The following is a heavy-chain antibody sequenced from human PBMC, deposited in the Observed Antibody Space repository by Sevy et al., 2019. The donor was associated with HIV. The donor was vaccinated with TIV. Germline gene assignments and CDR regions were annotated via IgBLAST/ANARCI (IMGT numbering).Heavy chain of an antibody. Sequence: GGSLRLSCPASGFTFCSYAMNWVRQAPGKGLEWVSSISSSSSDIYAADSLKGRFTISRDNAKNSLFLQMNSLRAEDTAIYYCARVAADDPDFYYYGTDVWGQGTTVTVSS. CDR2: ISSSSSDI. D-gene: IGHD6-13*01. J-gene: IGHJ6*02. CDR1: GFTFCSYA. CDR3: ARVAADDPDFYYYGTDV. V-gene: IGHV3-21*01.